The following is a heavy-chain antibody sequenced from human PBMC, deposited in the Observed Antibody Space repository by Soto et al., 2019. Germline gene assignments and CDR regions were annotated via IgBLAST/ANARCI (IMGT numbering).Heavy chain of an antibody. J-gene: IGHJ4*02. V-gene: IGHV3-23*01. D-gene: IGHD5-12*01. Sequence: GGSLRLSCAASGFTFSDYAMSWVRQAPGKGLEWVSGIGGSGDSTYYADSVTGRFTISRDRSKNILYLQMNSLRAEDTALNYCVRDKVGVDVYYFDYWGLGTLVTVSS. CDR1: GFTFSDYA. CDR3: VRDKVGVDVYYFDY. CDR2: IGGSGDST.